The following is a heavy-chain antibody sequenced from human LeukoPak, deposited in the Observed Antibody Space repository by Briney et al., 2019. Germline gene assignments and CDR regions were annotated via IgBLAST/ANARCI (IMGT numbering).Heavy chain of an antibody. J-gene: IGHJ6*04. CDR1: GYTFTSYY. CDR2: INPSGGST. V-gene: IGHV1-46*01. Sequence: ASVKVSCKASGYTFTSYYIHWVRQAPGQGLEWMGIINPSGGSTNYAQKFQGRVTMTRDTSTSTVYMELSSLRSEDTAVYYCARNAYPSNYGSGDSMDVWDKGTTVTVSS. CDR3: ARNAYPSNYGSGDSMDV. D-gene: IGHD3-10*01.